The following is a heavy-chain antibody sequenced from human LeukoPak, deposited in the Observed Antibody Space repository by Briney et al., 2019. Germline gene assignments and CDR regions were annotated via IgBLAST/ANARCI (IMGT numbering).Heavy chain of an antibody. J-gene: IGHJ4*02. D-gene: IGHD1/OR15-1a*01. V-gene: IGHV1-69*06. CDR2: IIPLFGTP. Sequence: SVNVSCKASRGTFSNYTISWVRQAPGQGLEWMGGIIPLFGTPTYAQKFQGRVTITADKSTSTAYMDLSSLRSDDTAVYYCATDHRENNYAYYFDYWGQGTLVTVSS. CDR1: RGTFSNYT. CDR3: ATDHRENNYAYYFDY.